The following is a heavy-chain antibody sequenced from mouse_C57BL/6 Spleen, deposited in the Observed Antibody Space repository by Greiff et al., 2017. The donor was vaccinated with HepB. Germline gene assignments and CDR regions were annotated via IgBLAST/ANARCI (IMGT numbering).Heavy chain of an antibody. J-gene: IGHJ4*01. V-gene: IGHV1-82*01. Sequence: QVQLQQSGPELVKPGASVKISCKASGYAFSSSWMNWVKQRPGKGLEWIGRIYPGDGDTNYNGKFKGKATLTADKSSSTAYMQLSSLTSEDSAVYFCARDDILYAMDYWGQGTSVTVSS. CDR3: ARDDILYAMDY. CDR2: IYPGDGDT. CDR1: GYAFSSSW.